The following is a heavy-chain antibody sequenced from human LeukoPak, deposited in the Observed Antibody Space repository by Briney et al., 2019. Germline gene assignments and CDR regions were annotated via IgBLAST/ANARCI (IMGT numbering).Heavy chain of an antibody. V-gene: IGHV1-24*01. CDR1: GYTLTELS. D-gene: IGHD2-21*02. CDR3: ARGRRVHIVVVTAIFSPYHMDV. J-gene: IGHJ6*03. CDR2: FDPEDGEP. Sequence: GASVKVSCKVSGYTLTELSMHWVRQAPGKGLEWMGGFDPEDGEPIYAQSFQGRVTMTRDTSTSTVYMELSSLRSEDTAVYYCARGRRVHIVVVTAIFSPYHMDVWGKGTTVTISS.